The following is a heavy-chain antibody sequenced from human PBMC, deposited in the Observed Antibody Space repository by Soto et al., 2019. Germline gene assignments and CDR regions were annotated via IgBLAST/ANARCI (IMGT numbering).Heavy chain of an antibody. CDR2: IGPTEAHAP. CDR1: GYPFGDYA. J-gene: IGHJ3*01. V-gene: IGHV3-23*01. D-gene: IGHD2-2*02. Sequence: PGGSLRLSCAASGYPFGDYAMRWVRQAPGKGLEWVSAIGPTEAHAPAYAASVKGRFTISRDNSRNILYLQMTNLRAEDTGVYYCAKDAIPYNGRDDAFDLWGQGTMVTVSS. CDR3: AKDAIPYNGRDDAFDL.